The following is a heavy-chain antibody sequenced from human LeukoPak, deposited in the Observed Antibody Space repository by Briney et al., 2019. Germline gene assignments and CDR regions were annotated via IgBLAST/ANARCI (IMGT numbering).Heavy chain of an antibody. D-gene: IGHD2-2*01. CDR3: ATTDCSSTSCHYYYYYYMDV. Sequence: SETLSLTCTVSGGSISSGDYYWSWIRQPPGKGLEWIGYIYYSGSTYYNPSLKSRVTISVDTSKNQFSLKLSSVTAADTAVYYCATTDCSSTSCHYYYYYYMDVWGKGTTVTVS. CDR1: GGSISSGDYY. V-gene: IGHV4-30-4*08. J-gene: IGHJ6*03. CDR2: IYYSGST.